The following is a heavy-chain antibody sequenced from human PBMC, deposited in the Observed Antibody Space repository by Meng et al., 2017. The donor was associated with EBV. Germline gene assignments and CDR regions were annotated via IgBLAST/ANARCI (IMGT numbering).Heavy chain of an antibody. CDR2: IYWDDDK. D-gene: IGHD6-6*01. CDR3: AHIIAARPFDY. CDR1: GFSLSTRGVG. Sequence: QLTLKGSGPTRVNPTQTLTLTCTFSGFSLSTRGVGVGWIRQPPGKALEWLALIYWDDDKRYSPSLKSRLTITKDTSKNQVVLTMTNMDPVDAATYYCAHIIAARPFDYWGQGTLVTVSS. J-gene: IGHJ4*02. V-gene: IGHV2-5*02.